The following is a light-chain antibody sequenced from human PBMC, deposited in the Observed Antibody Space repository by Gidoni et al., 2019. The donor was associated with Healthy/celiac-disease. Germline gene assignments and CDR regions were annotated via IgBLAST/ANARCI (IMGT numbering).Light chain of an antibody. CDR3: QQYDKSAFT. Sequence: DIQKNPSPSSLSASVGDRVTITCPASQDISNYLNWYQQKPGKAPKLLIYDASNLETGVPSRFSGSGSGTDFTFTISSLQPEDFATYYCQQYDKSAFTFGPGTKVEIK. CDR1: QDISNY. CDR2: DAS. V-gene: IGKV1-33*01. J-gene: IGKJ3*01.